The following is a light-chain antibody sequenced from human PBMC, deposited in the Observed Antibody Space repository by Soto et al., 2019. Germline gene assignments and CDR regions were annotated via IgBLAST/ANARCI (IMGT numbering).Light chain of an antibody. J-gene: IGKJ1*01. CDR1: QSVSSSY. CDR3: QHYET. V-gene: IGKV3-20*01. CDR2: GAS. Sequence: EIVLTQSPGTLSLSPGERATLSCRASQSVSSSYLAWYQQKPGQAPRLLIFGASSRATGIPDRFSGSGSGTDFTLPISRLEPEDFAVYYCQHYETFGQGTKVEIK.